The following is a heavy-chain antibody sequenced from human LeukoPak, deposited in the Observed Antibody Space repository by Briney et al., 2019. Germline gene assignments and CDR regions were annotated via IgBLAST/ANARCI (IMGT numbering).Heavy chain of an antibody. V-gene: IGHV4-59*01. J-gene: IGHJ4*02. D-gene: IGHD6-13*01. CDR3: ARGVYIAAAQYGY. CDR1: GGSISSYY. CDR2: IYYSGTT. Sequence: SETLSLTCTVSGGSISSYYWSWIRQPPGKGLEWIGYIYYSGTTNYNLSLKSRVTISVDTSKNQFSLKLSSVTAADTAVYYCARGVYIAAAQYGYWGQGTLVTVSS.